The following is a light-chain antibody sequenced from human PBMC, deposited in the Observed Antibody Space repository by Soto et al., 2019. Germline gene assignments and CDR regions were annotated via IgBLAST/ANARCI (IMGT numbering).Light chain of an antibody. CDR1: QSISSW. Sequence: DIQMTQSPSTLSASVGDRVTITCRASQSISSWLAWYQQKPGKAPKLLIYKASSLESGVPSRFNGSGSGTEFTLTISSLQPDDFATYYCQQYNSFSLTFGGGPKVEIK. J-gene: IGKJ4*01. CDR3: QQYNSFSLT. CDR2: KAS. V-gene: IGKV1-5*03.